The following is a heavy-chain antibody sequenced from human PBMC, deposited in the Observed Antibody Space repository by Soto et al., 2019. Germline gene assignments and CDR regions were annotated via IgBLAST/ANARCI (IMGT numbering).Heavy chain of an antibody. Sequence: SETLSLTCTFSCGSNSSRSYFWGLIRQPPGKGLEWIGSIYYSGSTYYNPSLKSRVTVSVDTSKNQFSLKLSSVTAADTAVYYCARHPSDFWFDPWGQGTLVTVS. CDR2: IYYSGST. V-gene: IGHV4-39*01. J-gene: IGHJ5*02. CDR3: ARHPSDFWFDP. CDR1: CGSNSSRSYF. D-gene: IGHD2-21*02.